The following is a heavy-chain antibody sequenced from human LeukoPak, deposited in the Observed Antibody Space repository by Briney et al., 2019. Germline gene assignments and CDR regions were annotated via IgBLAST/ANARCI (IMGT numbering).Heavy chain of an antibody. CDR1: GGSISSSSYY. V-gene: IGHV4-39*07. CDR3: ARDGRYYYDSSGSPHWFDP. D-gene: IGHD3-22*01. Sequence: SETLSLTCTVSGGSISSSSYYWGWIRQPPGKGLEWIGSIYYSGSTYYNPSLKSRVTISVDTSKNQFSLKLSSVTAADTAVYYCARDGRYYYDSSGSPHWFDPWGQGTLVTVSS. CDR2: IYYSGST. J-gene: IGHJ5*02.